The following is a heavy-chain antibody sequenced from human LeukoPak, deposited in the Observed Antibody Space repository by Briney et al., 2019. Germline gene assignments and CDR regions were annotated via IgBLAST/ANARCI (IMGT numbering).Heavy chain of an antibody. D-gene: IGHD2/OR15-2a*01. CDR3: AKDPHDFYEDHMDV. Sequence: SGGSLRLSCAASGFTFSSYGMHWVRQAPGKGLEWVAFIRYDGSNKYYADSVKGRFTISRDNSKNTLYLQMNSLRAEDTAVYYCAKDPHDFYEDHMDVWGKGTTVTVSS. J-gene: IGHJ6*03. CDR2: IRYDGSNK. CDR1: GFTFSSYG. V-gene: IGHV3-30*02.